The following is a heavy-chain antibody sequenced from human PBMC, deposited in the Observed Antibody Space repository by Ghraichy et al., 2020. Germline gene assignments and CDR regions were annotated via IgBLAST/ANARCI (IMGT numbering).Heavy chain of an antibody. J-gene: IGHJ4*02. Sequence: SGPTLVKPTQTLTLTCTFSGFSLNTRGVGVGWIRQPPGKALEWLALIYWDDDNRYSPSLKSRLTITRDTSKNQVVLTMTNMGPVDTATYYCAHRPYFFRGKNYFDYWGQGTLVTVSP. V-gene: IGHV2-5*02. D-gene: IGHD3-10*01. CDR3: AHRPYFFRGKNYFDY. CDR1: GFSLNTRGVG. CDR2: IYWDDDN.